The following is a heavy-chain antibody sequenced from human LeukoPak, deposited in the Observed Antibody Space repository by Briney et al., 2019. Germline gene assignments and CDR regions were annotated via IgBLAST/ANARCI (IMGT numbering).Heavy chain of an antibody. CDR3: ARDQGYCSGGSCYEPIDY. J-gene: IGHJ4*02. D-gene: IGHD2-15*01. V-gene: IGHV6-1*01. CDR2: TYHRSKWYN. Sequence: SQTLSLTCAISGDSVSSNSAAWNWIRQSPSRGLEWLGRTYHRSKWYNDYAVSVKSRITINPDTSKNQFSLQLNSVTPEDTAVYYCARDQGYCSGGSCYEPIDYWGQGTLVTVSS. CDR1: GDSVSSNSAA.